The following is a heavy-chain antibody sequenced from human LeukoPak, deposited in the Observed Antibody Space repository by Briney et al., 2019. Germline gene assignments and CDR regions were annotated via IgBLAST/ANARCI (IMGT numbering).Heavy chain of an antibody. V-gene: IGHV4-34*01. CDR2: INHSGST. CDR3: ARGGGAGPYYYYYYYMDV. Sequence: PSETLSLTCAVYGGSFSGYYWSWIRQPPGRGLEWIGEINHSGSTNYNSSLKSRVTISVDTSKNQFSLKLSSVTAADTAVYYCARGGGAGPYYYYYYYMDVWGKGTTVTVSS. CDR1: GGSFSGYY. D-gene: IGHD1-26*01. J-gene: IGHJ6*03.